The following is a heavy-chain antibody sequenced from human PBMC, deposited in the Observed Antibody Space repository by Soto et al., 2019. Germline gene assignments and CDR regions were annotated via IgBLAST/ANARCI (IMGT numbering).Heavy chain of an antibody. CDR3: AREAPITVFGVFIRWFDP. J-gene: IGHJ5*02. D-gene: IGHD3-3*01. CDR1: GGSISSGGYS. Sequence: PSETLSLTCAVSGGSISSGGYSWSWIRQPPGKGLEWIGYIYHSGSTYYNPSLKSRVTISVDRSKNQFSLKLSSVTAADTAVYYCAREAPITVFGVFIRWFDPWGQGTLVTVSS. V-gene: IGHV4-30-2*01. CDR2: IYHSGST.